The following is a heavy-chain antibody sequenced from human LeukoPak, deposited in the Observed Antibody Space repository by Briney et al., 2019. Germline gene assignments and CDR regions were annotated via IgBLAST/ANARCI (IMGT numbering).Heavy chain of an antibody. V-gene: IGHV3-23*01. D-gene: IGHD3-10*01. J-gene: IGHJ4*02. CDR2: ISPNGVIT. CDR1: GFTFSSHG. Sequence: PGGSLRLSCAASGFTFSSHGMNWVRQAPGKGLEWVSGISPNGVITYYADSVKGRFTISRDNSKNMVYLQMNSLRAEDTAVYYCAKGTYYGSGSIDYWGQGTLVTVSS. CDR3: AKGTYYGSGSIDY.